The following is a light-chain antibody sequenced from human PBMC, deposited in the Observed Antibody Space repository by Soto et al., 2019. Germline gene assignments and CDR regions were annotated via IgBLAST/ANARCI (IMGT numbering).Light chain of an antibody. CDR1: QSLLHSNGYNY. CDR3: MQALQTPPT. CDR2: LGS. V-gene: IGKV2-28*01. J-gene: IGKJ1*01. Sequence: DIVMTQSPLSLPVTPGEPASISCRSSQSLLHSNGYNYLDWYLQKPGQSPQLLIYLGSNRASGVPDRFSGSASGTDFTLKISRVEAEDVGVYYCMQALQTPPTFGQGTKVDIK.